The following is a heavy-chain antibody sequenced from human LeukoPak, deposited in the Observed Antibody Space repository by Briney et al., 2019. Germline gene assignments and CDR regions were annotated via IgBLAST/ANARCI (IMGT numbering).Heavy chain of an antibody. CDR3: ASTIDGNYWYFDL. CDR2: IYSGGST. D-gene: IGHD5-24*01. Sequence: GGSLRLSCAASGFTVSSNYMSWVRQAPGKGLEWVSVIYSGGSTYYVDSVKGRFTISRDNSKNTLYLQMNSLRAEDTAVYYCASTIDGNYWYFDLWGRGTLVTVSS. V-gene: IGHV3-53*01. J-gene: IGHJ2*01. CDR1: GFTVSSNY.